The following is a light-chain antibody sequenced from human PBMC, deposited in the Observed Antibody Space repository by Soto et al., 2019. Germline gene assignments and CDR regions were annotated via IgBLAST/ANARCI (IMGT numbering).Light chain of an antibody. CDR2: SAS. V-gene: IGKV1-39*01. Sequence: DLQMTQSPSSVSASIGDTVTITCRASQDINVYLNWYQQKSGEVPKLLIYSASTLHSGVPSRFTGSGSETDFTLTITSLQPEDFATYYCQHGYVAPYSFGQGTKVDI. J-gene: IGKJ2*03. CDR1: QDINVY. CDR3: QHGYVAPYS.